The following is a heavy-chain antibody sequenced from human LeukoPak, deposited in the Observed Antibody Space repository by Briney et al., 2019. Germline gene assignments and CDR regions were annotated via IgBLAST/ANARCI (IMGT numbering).Heavy chain of an antibody. J-gene: IGHJ5*01. Sequence: GGSLRLSCAASGLTFSKYSMTWVRQAPGKGLEWVSFIDTSSTTMYYTDSVKGRFTISRDNAKNSLYLQMSSLKVEDTARYYCARDNWVDCWGQGTLVTVSS. V-gene: IGHV3-48*04. CDR3: ARDNWVDC. CDR1: GLTFSKYS. CDR2: IDTSSTTM.